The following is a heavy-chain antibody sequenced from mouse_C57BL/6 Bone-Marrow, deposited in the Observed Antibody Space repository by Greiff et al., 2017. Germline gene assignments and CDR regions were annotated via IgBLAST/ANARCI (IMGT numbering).Heavy chain of an antibody. CDR1: GYTFTSYW. Sequence: QVQLQQPGAELVKPGASVKLSCKASGYTFTSYWMQWVKQRPGQGLEWIGEIDPSDSYTNYNQKFKGKATLTVDTSSSTAYMQLSSLTSVDSAVYDGAREGLGPWCAYWGQGTLVTVSA. J-gene: IGHJ3*01. CDR3: AREGLGPWCAY. D-gene: IGHD3-1*01. V-gene: IGHV1-50*01. CDR2: IDPSDSYT.